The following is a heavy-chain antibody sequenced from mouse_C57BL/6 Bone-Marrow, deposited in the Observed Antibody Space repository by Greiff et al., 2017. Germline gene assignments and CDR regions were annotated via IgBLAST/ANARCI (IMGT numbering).Heavy chain of an antibody. Sequence: EVQRVESGGGLVKPGGSLKLSCAASGFTFSDYGMHWVRQAPEKGLEWVAYISSGSSTIYYADTVKGRFTISRDNAKNTLFLQMTSLRSEDTAMXYCARSATVVPFAYWGQGTLVTVSA. CDR3: ARSATVVPFAY. CDR2: ISSGSSTI. J-gene: IGHJ3*01. CDR1: GFTFSDYG. V-gene: IGHV5-17*01. D-gene: IGHD1-1*01.